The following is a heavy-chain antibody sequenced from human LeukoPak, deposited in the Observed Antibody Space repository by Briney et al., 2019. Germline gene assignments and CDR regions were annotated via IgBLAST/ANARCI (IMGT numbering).Heavy chain of an antibody. CDR3: ARVMGRYATDY. CDR1: GFTVSGNY. CDR2: IYSSDNT. Sequence: GGSLRLSCAASGFTVSGNYMSWVRQAPGKGLEWVSVIYSSDNTYYIDSVKGRFTISRDNSKNTLYLQMNSLRAEDTAVYYCARVMGRYATDYWGQGTLVTVSS. D-gene: IGHD3-16*01. J-gene: IGHJ4*02. V-gene: IGHV3-66*02.